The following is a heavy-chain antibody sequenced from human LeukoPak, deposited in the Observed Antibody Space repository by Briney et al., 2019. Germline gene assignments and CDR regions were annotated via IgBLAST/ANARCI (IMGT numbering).Heavy chain of an antibody. J-gene: IGHJ5*02. CDR2: ISAYNGNT. CDR1: GYTFTSYD. CDR3: ATEMAILTGYYMHNWFDP. D-gene: IGHD3-9*01. V-gene: IGHV1-18*01. Sequence: ASVKVSCKASGYTFTSYDINWVRQATGQGLEWMGWISAYNGNTNYAQKLQGRVTMTEDTSTDTAYMELSSLRSEDTAVYYCATEMAILTGYYMHNWFDPWGQGTLVTVSS.